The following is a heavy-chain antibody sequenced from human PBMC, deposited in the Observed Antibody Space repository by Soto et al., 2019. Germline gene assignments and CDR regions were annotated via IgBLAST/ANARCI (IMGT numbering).Heavy chain of an antibody. Sequence: GESLKISCKVSGYSFAGYWITWVRQKPGKGLEWMGRIDPSDSQTYYSPSFRGHVTISVTKSITTVFLQWSSLRASDTAMYHCARQIYDSDTGPNFQYYFDSWGQGTPVTVSS. V-gene: IGHV5-10-1*01. CDR3: ARQIYDSDTGPNFQYYFDS. D-gene: IGHD3-22*01. J-gene: IGHJ4*02. CDR1: GYSFAGYW. CDR2: IDPSDSQT.